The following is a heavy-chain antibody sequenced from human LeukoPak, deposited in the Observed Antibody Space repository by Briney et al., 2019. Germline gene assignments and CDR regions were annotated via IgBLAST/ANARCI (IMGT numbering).Heavy chain of an antibody. CDR1: GGSLSNYY. V-gene: IGHV4-59*01. J-gene: IGHJ5*02. Sequence: SETLSLTCTVSGGSLSNYYWSWVPQPPGEGLGWIGYIYYSGSTKYNTSLTSRDTISVDTCKNNFSLRLTSVTAADTPLCFCARGGYYGSGNDFSFVPCGEGTLFTVSS. CDR3: ARGGYYGSGNDFSFVP. D-gene: IGHD3-10*01. CDR2: IYYSGST.